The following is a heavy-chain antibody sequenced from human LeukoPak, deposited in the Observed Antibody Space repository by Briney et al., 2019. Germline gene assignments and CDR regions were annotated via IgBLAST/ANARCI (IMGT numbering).Heavy chain of an antibody. J-gene: IGHJ4*02. CDR3: ARERRAFLREKRAPYSSSSGIGY. CDR2: INPSGGST. D-gene: IGHD6-6*01. Sequence: GASVKVSCKASGYTFTDYYIHWVRQAPGQGLEWMGIINPSGGSTSYAQKFQGRVTMTRDMSTSAVYMELSSLRSEDTAVYYCARERRAFLREKRAPYSSSSGIGYWGQGTLVTVSS. CDR1: GYTFTDYY. V-gene: IGHV1-46*01.